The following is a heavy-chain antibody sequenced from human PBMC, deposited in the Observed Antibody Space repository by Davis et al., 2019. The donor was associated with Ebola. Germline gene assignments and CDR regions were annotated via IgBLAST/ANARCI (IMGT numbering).Heavy chain of an antibody. CDR1: GFTFSSYA. Sequence: GESLKISCAASGFTFSSYAMSWVRQAPGKGLEWVSSISSSSSYIYYADSVKGRFTISRDNAKNSLYLQMNSLRAEDTAVYYCASAYYYDSSGYYRPSDVWGQGTTVTVSS. J-gene: IGHJ6*02. CDR3: ASAYYYDSSGYYRPSDV. V-gene: IGHV3-21*04. D-gene: IGHD3-22*01. CDR2: ISSSSSYI.